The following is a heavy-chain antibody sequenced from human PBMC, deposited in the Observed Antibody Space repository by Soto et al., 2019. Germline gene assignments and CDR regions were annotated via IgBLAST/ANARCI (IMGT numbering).Heavy chain of an antibody. CDR2: INSDGSST. CDR1: GFTVSSNY. Sequence: GGSLRLSCAASGFTVSSNYMSWVRQAPGKGLEWVSRINSDGSSTSYADSVKGRFTISRDNAKNTLYLQMNSLRAEDTAVYYCARGATTNYYDFWSGPSGYYYYMDVWGKGTTVTVSS. V-gene: IGHV3-74*01. D-gene: IGHD3-3*01. J-gene: IGHJ6*03. CDR3: ARGATTNYYDFWSGPSGYYYYMDV.